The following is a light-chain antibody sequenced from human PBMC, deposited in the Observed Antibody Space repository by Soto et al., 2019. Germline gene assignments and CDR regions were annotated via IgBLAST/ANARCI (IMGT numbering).Light chain of an antibody. Sequence: QPVLTQSPSASASLGASVKLTCTLSSGHNNYAIAWHQQQPEKGPRYLMKLNSDGSHSKGDGIPDRFSGSSSGTERYLIISSRQSEDEADYYCQTWGTGIVVFGGGTKLTVL. CDR2: LNSDGSH. CDR1: SGHNNYA. CDR3: QTWGTGIVV. J-gene: IGLJ2*01. V-gene: IGLV4-69*01.